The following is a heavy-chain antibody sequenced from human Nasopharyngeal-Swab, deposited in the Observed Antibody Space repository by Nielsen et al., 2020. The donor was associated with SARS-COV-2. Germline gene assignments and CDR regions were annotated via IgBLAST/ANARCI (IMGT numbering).Heavy chain of an antibody. CDR2: IRHSGST. CDR3: AREGQFLEWLLSHDYYYYMDV. D-gene: IGHD3-3*01. CDR1: GDSINSSHW. V-gene: IGHV4-4*02. J-gene: IGHJ6*03. Sequence: SETLSLTCAVSGDSINSSHWWSWIRQPPGKGLEWIGEIRHSGSTNYNPSLQSRVTITVDPSKNPFSLKLSSVTAADPAVYYCAREGQFLEWLLSHDYYYYMDVWGKGTTVTVSS.